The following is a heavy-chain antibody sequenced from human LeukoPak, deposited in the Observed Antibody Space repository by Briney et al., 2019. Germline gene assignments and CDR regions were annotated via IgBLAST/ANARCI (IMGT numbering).Heavy chain of an antibody. V-gene: IGHV4-34*01. Sequence: PSETLSLTCAVYGGSFSGYYWSWIRQPPGKGLEWIGEINHSGSTNYNPSLKSRVTISVDTSKNQFSLKLSSVTAADTAVYYCARSIAVAGFGWFDPWGQGTLVTVSS. CDR1: GGSFSGYY. CDR3: ARSIAVAGFGWFDP. D-gene: IGHD6-19*01. CDR2: INHSGST. J-gene: IGHJ5*02.